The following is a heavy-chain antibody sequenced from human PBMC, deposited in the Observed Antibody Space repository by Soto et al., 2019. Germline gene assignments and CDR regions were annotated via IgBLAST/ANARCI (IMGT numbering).Heavy chain of an antibody. V-gene: IGHV3-33*01. D-gene: IGHD1-26*01. CDR3: ARDLGQGNGPFDF. CDR2: IWHDGGKK. J-gene: IGHJ4*02. CDR1: GFTFNTYG. Sequence: QVQLVESGGGVVQPGRSLRLSCAASGFTFNTYGMHWVRQAPGKGLEWVAVIWHDGGKKYYADSAKGRFTISRDNSKNTLFLQMNTLRAEDTAVYYCARDLGQGNGPFDFWGQITLVTVSS.